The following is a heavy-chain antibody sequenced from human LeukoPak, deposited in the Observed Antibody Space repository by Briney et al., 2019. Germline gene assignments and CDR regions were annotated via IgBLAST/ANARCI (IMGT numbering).Heavy chain of an antibody. CDR3: TTDGYYYDSSGYYPDY. D-gene: IGHD3-22*01. CDR1: GFTFSNAW. V-gene: IGHV3-15*04. J-gene: IGHJ4*02. CDR2: IESKTDGGTT. Sequence: GGSLRLSCAASGFTFSNAWMSWVRQAPGKGLEWVGRIESKTDGGTTDYAAPVKGRFTISRDDSKNTLYLQMNSLKTEDTAVYYCTTDGYYYDSSGYYPDYWGQGTLVTVSS.